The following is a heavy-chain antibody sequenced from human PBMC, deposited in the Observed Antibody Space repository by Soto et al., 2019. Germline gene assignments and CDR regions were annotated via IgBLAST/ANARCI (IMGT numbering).Heavy chain of an antibody. D-gene: IGHD3-22*01. CDR1: GFTFSRYW. CDR3: ARAPIPGQDSSV. J-gene: IGHJ4*02. V-gene: IGHV3-74*03. Sequence: PGGSLRLSCAASGFTFSRYWMHWVRQAPGKGLLWVSRINSDGSSTTYADSVKGRFTISRDNAKNTLYLEMNSMRAEDTAMYYCARAPIPGQDSSVWGQGPLVTLSS. CDR2: INSDGSST.